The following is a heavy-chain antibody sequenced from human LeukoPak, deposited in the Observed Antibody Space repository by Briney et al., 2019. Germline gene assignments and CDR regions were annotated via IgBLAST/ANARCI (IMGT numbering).Heavy chain of an antibody. D-gene: IGHD4-23*01. CDR3: ATRTLYGGNGYFDY. CDR1: GYTFTSYG. Sequence: ASVKVSGKASGYTFTSYGISWVRQAPGQGLEWMGWISAYNGNTNYAQKLQGRVTMTTDISTSTAYMELRSLRSDDTAVYYCATRTLYGGNGYFDYWGQGTLVTVSS. V-gene: IGHV1-18*01. CDR2: ISAYNGNT. J-gene: IGHJ4*02.